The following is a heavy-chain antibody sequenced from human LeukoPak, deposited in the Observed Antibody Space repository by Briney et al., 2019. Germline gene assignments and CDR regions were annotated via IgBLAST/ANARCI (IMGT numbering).Heavy chain of an antibody. CDR3: ARGYYDFWSGYLDWFDP. D-gene: IGHD3-3*01. J-gene: IGHJ5*02. V-gene: IGHV4-59*01. CDR1: GGSISSYY. Sequence: SETLSLTCTVSGGSISSYYWSWIRQPPGKGLEWIGYIYYSGSTNYNPSLKSRVTISVDTSKNQFSLKLSSVTAADTAVYYGARGYYDFWSGYLDWFDPWGQGTLVTVSS. CDR2: IYYSGST.